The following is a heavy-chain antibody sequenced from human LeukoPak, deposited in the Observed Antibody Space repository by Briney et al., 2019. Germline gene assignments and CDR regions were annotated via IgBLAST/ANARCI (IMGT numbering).Heavy chain of an antibody. CDR2: FDYRGRT. CDR3: ASKPLTSSIAAVDH. Sequence: SGTLSLTCTVSGGSFSSCSHYWGWIRQPPGKGLESFGSFDYRGRTYNSPSLKSRVTISVDTSKNQLSLKLTSVTAADTAVYYCASKPLTSSIAAVDHWGQGTLVTVSS. V-gene: IGHV4-39*01. CDR1: GGSFSSCSHY. J-gene: IGHJ4*02. D-gene: IGHD6-13*01.